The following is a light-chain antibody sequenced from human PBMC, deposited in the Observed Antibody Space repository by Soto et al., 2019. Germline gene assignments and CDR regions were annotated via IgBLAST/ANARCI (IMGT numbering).Light chain of an antibody. CDR1: QGISSY. CDR2: DAS. CDR3: QQSYRTPYP. Sequence: DLQMTQSPSSLSASVGDRVTITCRASQGISSYLVWYQQRQGRAPKLLIYDASSLLSGVPSRFSGSGSGTDFTLTISNLQPEDFATYYCQQSYRTPYPFGQGTKLE. V-gene: IGKV1-39*01. J-gene: IGKJ2*01.